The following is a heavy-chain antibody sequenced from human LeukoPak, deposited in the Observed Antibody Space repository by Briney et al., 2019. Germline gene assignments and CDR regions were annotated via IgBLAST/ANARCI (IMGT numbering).Heavy chain of an antibody. V-gene: IGHV3-23*01. CDR1: GFNFSSYA. J-gene: IGHJ4*02. D-gene: IGHD2-15*01. Sequence: GGSLRISCATVGFNFSSYAMSLVRQAPGKGLEWVSAISGSGGSTYYADSVKGRFTISRDNSKNTLYLQMNSLRAEDTAVYYCAKASYCSGGSCYSHFDYWGQGTLVTVS. CDR2: ISGSGGST. CDR3: AKASYCSGGSCYSHFDY.